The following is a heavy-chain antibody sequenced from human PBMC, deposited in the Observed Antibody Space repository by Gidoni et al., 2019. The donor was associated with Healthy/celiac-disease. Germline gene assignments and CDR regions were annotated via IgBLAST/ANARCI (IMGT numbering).Heavy chain of an antibody. CDR3: AKDMLDASSGPNYYYYGMDV. D-gene: IGHD3-22*01. CDR2: ISWNSGSI. J-gene: IGHJ6*02. CDR1: GFPFADYS. V-gene: IGHV3-9*01. Sequence: EVQLVESGGGLVQPGSSLGLSCASSGFPFADYSLHWVRQAPGKGLGWVSGISWNSGSIGYADSVKGRFTISRDNAKNSLYLQMNSLRAEDTALYYCAKDMLDASSGPNYYYYGMDVWGQGTTVTVSS.